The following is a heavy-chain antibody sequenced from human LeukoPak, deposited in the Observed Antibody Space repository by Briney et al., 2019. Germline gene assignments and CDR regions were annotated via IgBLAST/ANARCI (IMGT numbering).Heavy chain of an antibody. CDR1: GYTFTSYD. CDR3: ARDAVVVTANWYFDL. CDR2: MNPNSGNT. D-gene: IGHD2-21*02. J-gene: IGHJ2*01. V-gene: IGHV1-8*01. Sequence: ASVKVSCKASGYTFTSYDINWVRQATGQGLEWMGWMNPNSGNTGYAQKFQGRVTMTGDTSTSTVYMELSSLRSEDTAVYYCARDAVVVTANWYFDLWGRGTLVTVSS.